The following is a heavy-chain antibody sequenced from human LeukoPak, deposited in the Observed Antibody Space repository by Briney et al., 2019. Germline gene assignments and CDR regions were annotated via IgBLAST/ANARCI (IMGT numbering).Heavy chain of an antibody. CDR3: ASALDGYNSEVDY. Sequence: ASVKVSCKASGYTFTSYGISWVRQAPGQGLEWMGWISAYNGNTNYARKLQGRVTMTTDTSTSTAYMELSSLRSEDTAVYYCASALDGYNSEVDYWGQGTLVTVSS. CDR2: ISAYNGNT. CDR1: GYTFTSYG. V-gene: IGHV1-18*04. D-gene: IGHD5-24*01. J-gene: IGHJ4*02.